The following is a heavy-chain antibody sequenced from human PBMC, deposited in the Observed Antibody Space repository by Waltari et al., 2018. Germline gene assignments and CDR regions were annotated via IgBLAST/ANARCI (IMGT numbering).Heavy chain of an antibody. Sequence: EVQLVQSGAEVKKPGATVKISCKASGYTFTDYYMHWVQQAPGKGLEWMGRVDPEDGETRHAEKFQGRVTITADTSTDTAYMELSSLRSEDTAVYYCATPKGGYSSSVLGDYFDYWGQGTLVTVSS. CDR3: ATPKGGYSSSVLGDYFDY. D-gene: IGHD6-13*01. CDR2: VDPEDGET. J-gene: IGHJ4*02. V-gene: IGHV1-69-2*01. CDR1: GYTFTDYY.